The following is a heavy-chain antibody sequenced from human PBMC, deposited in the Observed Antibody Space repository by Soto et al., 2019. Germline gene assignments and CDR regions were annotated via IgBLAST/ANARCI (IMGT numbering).Heavy chain of an antibody. V-gene: IGHV1-18*01. J-gene: IGHJ6*02. Sequence: ASVKVSCKASGYTFTSYGISWVRQAPGQGLEWMGWISAYNGNTNYAQKLQGRVTMTTDTSTSTAYMELRSLRSGDTAVYYCARDLYIVATIRAKYYYYGMDVWGQGTTVTVSS. CDR3: ARDLYIVATIRAKYYYYGMDV. CDR1: GYTFTSYG. CDR2: ISAYNGNT. D-gene: IGHD5-12*01.